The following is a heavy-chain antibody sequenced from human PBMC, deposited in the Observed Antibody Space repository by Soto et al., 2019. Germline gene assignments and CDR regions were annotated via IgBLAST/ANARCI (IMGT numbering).Heavy chain of an antibody. CDR1: GFTFSSST. CDR3: ASGSYGDYSD. CDR2: ISSDSVWI. D-gene: IGHD4-17*01. J-gene: IGHJ4*02. V-gene: IGHV3-21*01. Sequence: PGGSLRLSCAASGFTFSSSTMNWVRQAPGKGLEWVSSISSDSVWIYYAASVKGQFTISRDNAKNSLFLQMSSLRAEDTAVYYCASGSYGDYSDWGQGTLVTVSS.